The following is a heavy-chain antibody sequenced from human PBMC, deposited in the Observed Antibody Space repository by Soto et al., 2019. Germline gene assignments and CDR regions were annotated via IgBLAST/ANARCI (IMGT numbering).Heavy chain of an antibody. CDR3: AKSEAGYCSGGSCYSSYYMDV. CDR2: ISWNSGSI. CDR1: GFTFDDYA. J-gene: IGHJ6*03. V-gene: IGHV3-9*01. D-gene: IGHD2-15*01. Sequence: EVQLVESGGGLVQPGRSLRLSCAASGFTFDDYAMHWVRQAPGKGLEWVSGISWNSGSIGYADSVKGRFTISRDNAKNSLYLQMNSLRAEDTALYYCAKSEAGYCSGGSCYSSYYMDVWGKGTTVTVSS.